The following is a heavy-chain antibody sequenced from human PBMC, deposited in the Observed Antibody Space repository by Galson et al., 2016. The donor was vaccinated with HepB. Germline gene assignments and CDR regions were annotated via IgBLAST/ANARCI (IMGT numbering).Heavy chain of an antibody. V-gene: IGHV4-34*01. CDR2: IYHSGSS. Sequence: SETLSLTCGVFDGSLSDYSWSWIRQSPGKGLEWIGEIYHSGSSNYNPSLQSRVVISLDNSKNQFSLKLSSVTAADTAVYYCAREASSSTSCCNWFDAWGQGTPVTVSS. J-gene: IGHJ5*02. CDR3: AREASSSTSCCNWFDA. CDR1: DGSLSDYS. D-gene: IGHD2-2*01.